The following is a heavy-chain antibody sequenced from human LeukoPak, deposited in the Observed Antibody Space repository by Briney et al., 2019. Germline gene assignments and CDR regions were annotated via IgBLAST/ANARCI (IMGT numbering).Heavy chain of an antibody. J-gene: IGHJ4*02. V-gene: IGHV4-39*07. CDR3: ARHGGKAVSDY. CDR1: GGSISSSSYY. CDR2: IYYSGST. D-gene: IGHD4-23*01. Sequence: PSETLSLTCTVSGGSISSSSYYWGWIRQPPGKGLEWIGSIYYSGSTYYNPSLKSRVTISVDTSKNQFSLKLSSVTAADTAVYYCARHGGKAVSDYWGQGTLVTVSS.